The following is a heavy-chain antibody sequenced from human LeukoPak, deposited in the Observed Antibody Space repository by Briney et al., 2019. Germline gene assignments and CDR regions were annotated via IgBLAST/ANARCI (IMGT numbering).Heavy chain of an antibody. Sequence: ASVRVSCKASGYTFTDYYFHWVRQAPGQGLEWMGWISPSTGVTNYAQIFQGRVTMTRDTSLNTAYLELRTLRSDDTAMYYCASPKYGGEYYFDYWGQGTPVTVSS. CDR3: ASPKYGGEYYFDY. V-gene: IGHV1-2*02. CDR2: ISPSTGVT. D-gene: IGHD2/OR15-2a*01. CDR1: GYTFTDYY. J-gene: IGHJ4*02.